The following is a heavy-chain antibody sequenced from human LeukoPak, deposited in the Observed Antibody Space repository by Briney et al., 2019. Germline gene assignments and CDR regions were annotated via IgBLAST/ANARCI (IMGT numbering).Heavy chain of an antibody. CDR2: IYGGGST. D-gene: IGHD3-3*02. CDR3: ARDKVAFGLLFDY. Sequence: GGSLRLSCAASGFTVSSNFMSWVRQAPGKGLEWVSVIYGGGSTYYADSVKARFTVSRDNSKNTLYLLMNSLRAEDTAVYYCARDKVAFGLLFDYWGQGTLVTVSS. V-gene: IGHV3-53*05. CDR1: GFTVSSNF. J-gene: IGHJ4*02.